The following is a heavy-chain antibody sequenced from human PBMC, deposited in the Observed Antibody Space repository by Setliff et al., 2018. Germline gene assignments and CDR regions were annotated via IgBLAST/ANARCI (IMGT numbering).Heavy chain of an antibody. J-gene: IGHJ6*02. CDR1: GYNFKNYA. Sequence: ASVKVSCKASGYNFKNYAINWVRQAPGQGLEWVGWIKTFSFKANYAQKLQDRVTITTDTSTTTVYMELRGLKSDDTATYYCARFRVSSGGYNYYAMDVWCQGTTVTVSS. V-gene: IGHV1-18*01. D-gene: IGHD1-26*01. CDR3: ARFRVSSGGYNYYAMDV. CDR2: IKTFSFKA.